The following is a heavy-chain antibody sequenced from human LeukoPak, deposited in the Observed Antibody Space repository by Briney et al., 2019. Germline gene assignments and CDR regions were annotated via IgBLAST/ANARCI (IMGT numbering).Heavy chain of an antibody. CDR3: ARLVVLGYCSSTSCASRRFDP. CDR2: INHSGST. D-gene: IGHD2-2*01. CDR1: GGSFSGYY. J-gene: IGHJ5*02. Sequence: SETLSLTCAVYGGSFSGYYWSWIRQPPGKGLEWIGEINHSGSTNYNPSLKSRVTISVDTSKNRFSLKLSSVTAADTAVYYCARLVVLGYCSSTSCASRRFDPWGQGTLVTVSS. V-gene: IGHV4-34*01.